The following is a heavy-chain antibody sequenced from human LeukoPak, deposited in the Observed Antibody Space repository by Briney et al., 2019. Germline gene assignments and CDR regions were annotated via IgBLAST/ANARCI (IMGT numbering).Heavy chain of an antibody. CDR1: GYIFIGYY. V-gene: IGHV1-8*02. J-gene: IGHJ4*02. CDR3: ARAEGRWLQLGIDY. D-gene: IGHD5-24*01. Sequence: ASVKVSCKASGYIFIGYYMHWVRQATGQGLEWMGWMNPNSGNTGYAQKFQGRVTMTRNTSISTAYMELSSLRSEDTAVYYCARAEGRWLQLGIDYWGQGTLVTVSS. CDR2: MNPNSGNT.